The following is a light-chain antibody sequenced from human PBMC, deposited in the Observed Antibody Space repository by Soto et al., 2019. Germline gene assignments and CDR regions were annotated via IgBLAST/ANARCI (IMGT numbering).Light chain of an antibody. V-gene: IGKV3-15*01. J-gene: IGKJ1*01. CDR3: HQYENWPQT. CDR2: GAS. Sequence: EIVLTQPPGTLSLSPGERATLSCRASQSVSSNLAWYQQKPGQAPRLLIYGASTRATGIPARFSGSGSGTEFTLTISSLQSEDFALYYCHQYENWPQTLGQGTKVDIK. CDR1: QSVSSN.